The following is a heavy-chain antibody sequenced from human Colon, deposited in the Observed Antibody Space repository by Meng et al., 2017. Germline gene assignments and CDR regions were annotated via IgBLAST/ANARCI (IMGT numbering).Heavy chain of an antibody. D-gene: IGHD6-6*01. J-gene: IGHJ4*02. CDR2: INHSGRT. V-gene: IGHV4-4*02. Sequence: QVQLQESGPGLVKPSGTLSLTCAVSGISISSATYWSWVRQPPGKGLEWIGEINHSGRTNYNPSLKSRLTISVDTSKNQFSLNLRSVTAADTAVYFCGRPEGRWGQGTLVTVSS. CDR3: GRPEGR. CDR1: GISISSATY.